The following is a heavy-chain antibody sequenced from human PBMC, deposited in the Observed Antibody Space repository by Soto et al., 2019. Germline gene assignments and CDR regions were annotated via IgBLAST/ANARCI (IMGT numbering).Heavy chain of an antibody. J-gene: IGHJ4*02. CDR1: GGSFSGYY. V-gene: IGHV4-34*01. CDR2: INHSGST. CDR3: ARGLRITMVRGVIIWNYFDY. D-gene: IGHD3-10*01. Sequence: QVQLQQWGAGLLKPSETLSLTCAVYGGSFSGYYWSWIRQPPGKGLEWIGEINHSGSTNYNPSLKSRVTISVDTSKNKFSLKLSSVTAAETAVYYCARGLRITMVRGVIIWNYFDYWGQGSLVTVSS.